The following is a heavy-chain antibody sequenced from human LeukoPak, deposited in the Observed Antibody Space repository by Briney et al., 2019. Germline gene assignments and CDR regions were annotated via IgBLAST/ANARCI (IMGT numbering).Heavy chain of an antibody. J-gene: IGHJ1*01. Sequence: PGGSLRLSCAASGFAFSSYTMTWVRLAPAPGKGLEWVSTITTGGATYYADSVKGRFTISRDNSKNTLYLQMNSLRAEDTAVYYCAKNSPKPAGTYFQHCGQGTLVTVSS. CDR3: AKNSPKPAGTYFQH. D-gene: IGHD2-2*01. V-gene: IGHV3-23*01. CDR2: ITTGGAT. CDR1: GFAFSSYT.